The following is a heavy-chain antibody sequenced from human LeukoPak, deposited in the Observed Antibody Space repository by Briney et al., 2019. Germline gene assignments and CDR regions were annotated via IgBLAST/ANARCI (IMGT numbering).Heavy chain of an antibody. Sequence: PGGSLRLSCAASGFTFSSYEMNWVRQAPGKGLEWVSYISSSGSTIYYADSVKGRFTISRDNSKNTLYLQMNSLRAEDTAVYYCAKAGGLRVYSGWSQSGYWGQGTWSPSPQ. J-gene: IGHJ4*02. D-gene: IGHD6-19*01. CDR3: AKAGGLRVYSGWSQSGY. V-gene: IGHV3-48*03. CDR2: ISSSGSTI. CDR1: GFTFSSYE.